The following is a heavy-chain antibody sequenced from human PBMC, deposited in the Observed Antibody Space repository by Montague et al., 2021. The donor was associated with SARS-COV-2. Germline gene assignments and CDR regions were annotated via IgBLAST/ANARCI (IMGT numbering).Heavy chain of an antibody. CDR2: IWYDGSNK. Sequence: SLRLSCAASGFTFSSYGMHWVRQAPGKGLEWVAVIWYDGSNKYYADSVKGRFTISRDNSKNTLYLQMNSLRAEDTAVYYCARDEDRGYNWNAHGMDAWGQGTTVTVSS. V-gene: IGHV3-33*01. CDR1: GFTFSSYG. CDR3: ARDEDRGYNWNAHGMDA. D-gene: IGHD1-1*01. J-gene: IGHJ6*02.